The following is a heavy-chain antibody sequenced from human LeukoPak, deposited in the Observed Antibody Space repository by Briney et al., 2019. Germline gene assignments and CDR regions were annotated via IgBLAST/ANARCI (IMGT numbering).Heavy chain of an antibody. J-gene: IGHJ6*02. Sequence: GGSLRLSCAASGFKFSDYGMSWVRQAPGKGLEWVSGINWNADSTGYADSVKGRFTISKDNAKNSLFLQMNSLRAEDTAMYYCARAILSDPKYYGMDAWGQGTTVTVSS. CDR3: ARAILSDPKYYGMDA. D-gene: IGHD3-9*01. V-gene: IGHV3-20*04. CDR2: INWNADST. CDR1: GFKFSDYG.